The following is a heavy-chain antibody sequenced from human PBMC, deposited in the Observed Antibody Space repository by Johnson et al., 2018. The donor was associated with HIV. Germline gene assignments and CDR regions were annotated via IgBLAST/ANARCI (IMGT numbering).Heavy chain of an antibody. D-gene: IGHD6-19*01. V-gene: IGHV3-43*01. CDR1: GFAFSSYA. CDR3: AKGAVAGINDAFDI. J-gene: IGHJ3*02. CDR2: ISWDGGST. Sequence: VQVVESGGGLVQPGGSLRLSCAASGFAFSSYAMTWVRQAPGKGLEWVSLISWDGGSTYYADSVKGRFIISRDNSKNSLYLQMNSLRTEDTALYYCAKGAVAGINDAFDIWGQGTMVTVSS.